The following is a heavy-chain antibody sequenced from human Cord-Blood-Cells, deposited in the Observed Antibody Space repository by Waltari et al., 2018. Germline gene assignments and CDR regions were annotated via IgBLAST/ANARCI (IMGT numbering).Heavy chain of an antibody. CDR3: ARDFAGAPDY. V-gene: IGHV3-30*04. Sequence: QVQLVESGGGVVQPGRSLRFSCAASGFTFSSYAMHWVRQAPGKGLEWVAVISYDGSNKYYADSVKGRFTISRDNSKNTLYLQMNSLRAEDTAVYYCARDFAGAPDYWGQGTLVTVSS. CDR1: GFTFSSYA. J-gene: IGHJ4*02. D-gene: IGHD7-27*01. CDR2: ISYDGSNK.